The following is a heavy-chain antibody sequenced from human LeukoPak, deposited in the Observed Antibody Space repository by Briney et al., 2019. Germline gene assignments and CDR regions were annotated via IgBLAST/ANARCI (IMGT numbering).Heavy chain of an antibody. D-gene: IGHD7-27*01. V-gene: IGHV6-1*01. CDR1: GDSVSSNSAA. J-gene: IGHJ4*02. CDR2: TYYRSKWYN. Sequence: SQTLSLTCAISGDSVSSNSAAWNWFRQSPSRGLEWLGRTYYRSKWYNDYAVSVKSRITMNADTSKNQFSLQLSSVTPEDTAVYYCAGGTGVFDCWGQGTLVIVSS. CDR3: AGGTGVFDC.